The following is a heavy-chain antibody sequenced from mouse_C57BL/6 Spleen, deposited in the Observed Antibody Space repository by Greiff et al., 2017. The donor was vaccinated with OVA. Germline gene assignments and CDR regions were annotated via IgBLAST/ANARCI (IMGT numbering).Heavy chain of an antibody. Sequence: EVQLQESGGGLVQPKGSLKLSCAASGFSFNTYAMNWVRQAPGKGLEWVARIRSKSNNYATYYADSVKDRFTISRDDSESMLYLQMNNLKTEDTAMYYCVRHEIYYDYDGAMDYWGQGTSVTVSS. V-gene: IGHV10-1*01. CDR2: IRSKSNNYAT. CDR3: VRHEIYYDYDGAMDY. D-gene: IGHD2-4*01. CDR1: GFSFNTYA. J-gene: IGHJ4*01.